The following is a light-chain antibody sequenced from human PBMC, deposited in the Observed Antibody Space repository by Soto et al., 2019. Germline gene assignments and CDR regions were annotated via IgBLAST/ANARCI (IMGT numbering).Light chain of an antibody. CDR2: GAS. Sequence: DIQMTQSPSSLSASVGDRVSITCRASQSISTYLNWYQQKPGRAPKLLIYGASTLHSGVPSRFSGSGSGTDFTLTISSLQPEDFATYYCQHSYSNFREYTFGQGTKLDIK. CDR3: QHSYSNFREYT. CDR1: QSISTY. V-gene: IGKV1-39*01. J-gene: IGKJ2*01.